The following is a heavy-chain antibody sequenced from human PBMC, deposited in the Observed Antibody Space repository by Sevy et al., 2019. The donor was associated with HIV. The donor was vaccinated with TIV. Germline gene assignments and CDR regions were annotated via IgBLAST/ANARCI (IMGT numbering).Heavy chain of an antibody. J-gene: IGHJ6*02. CDR3: AKDQYSSRDYYYYGMDV. CDR2: ISSSSSYI. V-gene: IGHV3-21*01. D-gene: IGHD6-6*01. CDR1: GFTFSSYS. Sequence: GGSLRLSCAASGFTFSSYSMNWVRQAPGKGLEWVSSISSSSSYIYYADSVKGRFTISRDNSKNTLYLQMNSLRAEDTAVYYCAKDQYSSRDYYYYGMDVWGQGTTVTVSS.